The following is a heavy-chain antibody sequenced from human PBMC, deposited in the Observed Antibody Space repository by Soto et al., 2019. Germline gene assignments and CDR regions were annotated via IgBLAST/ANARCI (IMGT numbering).Heavy chain of an antibody. D-gene: IGHD3-9*01. J-gene: IGHJ5*02. CDR2: INHSGST. V-gene: IGHV4-34*01. CDR3: ARGRNRYAHDRPRWFDP. Sequence: KTSETLSLTCAVYGGSYSGYYWSWIRQPPGKGLEWIGEINHSGSTNYNPSLKSRVTISVDTSKNQFSLKLSSVTAADTAVYYCARGRNRYAHDRPRWFDPWGQGTLVTVSS. CDR1: GGSYSGYY.